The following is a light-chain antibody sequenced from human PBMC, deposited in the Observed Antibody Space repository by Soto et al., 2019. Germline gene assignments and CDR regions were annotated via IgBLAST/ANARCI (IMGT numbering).Light chain of an antibody. CDR1: QCSRRW. Sequence: DIQMTQSPSTLSASVGDRVTITCRACQCSRRWLAWYQQKPGKAXKPLIYAASSLQSGVPSRFSGSGAGTEFNLTISSLHPEDLSPYYSQQLNSYPLTFGGRTKV. V-gene: IGKV1-5*01. CDR3: QQLNSYPLT. J-gene: IGKJ4*01. CDR2: AAS.